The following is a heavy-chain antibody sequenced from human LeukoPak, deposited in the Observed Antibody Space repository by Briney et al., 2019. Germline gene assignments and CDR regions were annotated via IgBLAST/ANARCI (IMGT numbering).Heavy chain of an antibody. D-gene: IGHD3-10*01. CDR1: GFTVSTNY. CDR3: ARESVVRGVINWMDV. J-gene: IGHJ6*02. CDR2: VYSGGTT. V-gene: IGHV3-66*01. Sequence: GGSERLFCAASGFTVSTNYLSWARQARGEGLECVSVVYSGGTTYHADSVKGRFTISRDNSKNTMYLQMNSLRADDTAVYYCARESVVRGVINWMDVWGQGTTVTVSS.